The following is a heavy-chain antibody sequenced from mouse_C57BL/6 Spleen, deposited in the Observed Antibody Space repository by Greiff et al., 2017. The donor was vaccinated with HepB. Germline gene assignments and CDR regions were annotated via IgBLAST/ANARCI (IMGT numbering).Heavy chain of an antibody. Sequence: QVQLQQPGTELVKPGASVKLSCKASGYTFTSYWMHWVKKRPGQGLEWIGNINPSNGGTNYNEKFKSKATLTVDKSSSTAYMQLSSLTSEDSAVYYCARDYYGSEGWYFDVWGTGTTVTVSS. D-gene: IGHD1-1*01. CDR2: INPSNGGT. V-gene: IGHV1-53*01. CDR1: GYTFTSYW. CDR3: ARDYYGSEGWYFDV. J-gene: IGHJ1*03.